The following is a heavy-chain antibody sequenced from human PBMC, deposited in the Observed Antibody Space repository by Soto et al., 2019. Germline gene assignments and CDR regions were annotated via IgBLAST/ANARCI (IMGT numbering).Heavy chain of an antibody. V-gene: IGHV3-9*01. J-gene: IGHJ3*02. D-gene: IGHD1-26*01. Sequence: PGGSLRLSCAASGFTFDDYAMHWVRQAPGKGLEWVSGISWNSGSIGYADSVKGRFTISRDNAKNSLYLQMNSLRAEDTALYYCAKDMGGGSHTRHAFDIWGQGTMVTVSS. CDR3: AKDMGGGSHTRHAFDI. CDR1: GFTFDDYA. CDR2: ISWNSGSI.